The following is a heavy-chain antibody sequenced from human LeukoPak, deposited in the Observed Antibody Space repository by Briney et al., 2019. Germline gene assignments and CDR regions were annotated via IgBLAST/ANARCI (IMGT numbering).Heavy chain of an antibody. CDR3: ARDTTLYYYDSSGPDY. D-gene: IGHD3-22*01. V-gene: IGHV3-48*01. CDR2: ISSSSTSI. Sequence: GGSLRLSCAASGFTFSDYRMMWVRQAPRKGLEWVSSISSSSTSIYYADSVKGRFTTSRDNAKNSLFLQINSLRVEDTAVYYCARDTTLYYYDSSGPDYWVQGTLVTVSS. CDR1: GFTFSDYR. J-gene: IGHJ4*02.